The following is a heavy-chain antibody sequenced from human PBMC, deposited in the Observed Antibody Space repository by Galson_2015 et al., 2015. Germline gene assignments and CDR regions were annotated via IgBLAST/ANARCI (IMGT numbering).Heavy chain of an antibody. J-gene: IGHJ4*02. D-gene: IGHD4-17*01. V-gene: IGHV3-30*18. CDR1: GFTFRSYG. CDR3: AKGSTVTTLIDY. Sequence: LRLSCAASGFTFRSYGLHWVRQAPGKGLEWVAVISYDGSNKYYADSVKGRFTISRDNSKNTPYLQMNSLRAEDTAVYYCAKGSTVTTLIDYWGQGTLVTVSS. CDR2: ISYDGSNK.